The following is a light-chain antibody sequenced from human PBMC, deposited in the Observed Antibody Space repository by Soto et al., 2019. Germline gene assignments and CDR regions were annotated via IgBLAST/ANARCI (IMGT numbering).Light chain of an antibody. Sequence: IQLTQSPSSLSASVGDRVTVTCRASQGIGTYLVWYQQKSGKAPTVLIYASSTLQTGIPSRFSGSGSGTDFSLTISSLHPEDVATYYCQQANSFPITFGQGTRLEIK. V-gene: IGKV1-9*01. CDR3: QQANSFPIT. CDR2: ASS. CDR1: QGIGTY. J-gene: IGKJ5*01.